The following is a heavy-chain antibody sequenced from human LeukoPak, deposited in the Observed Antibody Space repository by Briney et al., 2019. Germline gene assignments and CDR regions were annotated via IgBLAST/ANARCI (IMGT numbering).Heavy chain of an antibody. V-gene: IGHV3-66*01. D-gene: IGHD1-26*01. CDR1: GFTVGSNY. Sequence: GGSLRLSCAASGFTVGSNYISWVRQAPGTGLKWVSVIYASGSSYYADSVKGRFSVSRDNSKNTVYLQMNTLRVEDTAVYYCAREVGSWGQGTLVTVSS. J-gene: IGHJ5*02. CDR3: AREVGS. CDR2: IYASGSS.